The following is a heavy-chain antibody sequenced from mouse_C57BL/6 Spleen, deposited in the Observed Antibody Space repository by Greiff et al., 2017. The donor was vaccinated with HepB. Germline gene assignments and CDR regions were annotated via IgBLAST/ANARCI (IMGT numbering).Heavy chain of an antibody. Sequence: QVQLQQPGAELVRPGSSVKLSCKASGYTFTSYWMHWVKQRPIQGLEWIGNIDPSDSETHYNQKFKDKATLTVEKSSSTAYMQLSSLTSEDSAVYYCARGDYGGAPFAYWGQGTLVTVSA. CDR3: ARGDYGGAPFAY. CDR1: GYTFTSYW. J-gene: IGHJ3*01. D-gene: IGHD2-4*01. V-gene: IGHV1-52*01. CDR2: IDPSDSET.